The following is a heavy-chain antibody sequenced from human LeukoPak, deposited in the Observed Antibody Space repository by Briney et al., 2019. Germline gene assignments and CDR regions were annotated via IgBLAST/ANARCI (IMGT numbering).Heavy chain of an antibody. CDR1: GGTFSSYA. D-gene: IGHD5-18*01. Sequence: ASVKVSCKASGGTFSSYAISWVRQAPGQRLEWMGWINAGNGNTKYSQKFQGRVTITRDTSASTAYMELSSLRSEDTAVYYCARGGYSYGSTLFDYWGQGTLVTVSS. CDR3: ARGGYSYGSTLFDY. J-gene: IGHJ4*02. V-gene: IGHV1-3*01. CDR2: INAGNGNT.